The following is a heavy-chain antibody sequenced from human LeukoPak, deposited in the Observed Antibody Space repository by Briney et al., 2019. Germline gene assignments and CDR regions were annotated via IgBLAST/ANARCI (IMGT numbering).Heavy chain of an antibody. Sequence: GESLKISCKGSGNSFTADWIGWVRQMPGKGLEWMGIIYPGDSDTRYSPSFQGQVTISADKSISTAYLQWSSLKASDTAMYYCARPGGIAAAGFDYWGQGTLVTVSS. J-gene: IGHJ4*02. CDR2: IYPGDSDT. CDR3: ARPGGIAAAGFDY. CDR1: GNSFTADW. D-gene: IGHD6-13*01. V-gene: IGHV5-51*01.